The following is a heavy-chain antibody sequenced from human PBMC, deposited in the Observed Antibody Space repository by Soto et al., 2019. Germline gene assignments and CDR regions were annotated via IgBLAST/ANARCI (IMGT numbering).Heavy chain of an antibody. CDR1: GFTDSVNF. V-gene: IGHV3-53*04. CDR3: ARLTHFMDV. CDR2: LHSDGRT. J-gene: IGHJ6*03. Sequence: ELQLVDSGGGLVRPGESLRLSCAASGFTDSVNFMIWVRQAPGKGLEWVSILHSDGRTYYADSVKGRFTISRHNSKNTLYLQMESLRPEHTAVYFCARLTHFMDVWGKGTTVTVSS.